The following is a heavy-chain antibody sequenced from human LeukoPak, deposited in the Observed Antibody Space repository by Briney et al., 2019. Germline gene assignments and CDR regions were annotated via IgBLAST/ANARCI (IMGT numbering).Heavy chain of an antibody. CDR2: INRGGGKN. D-gene: IGHD2-21*02. CDR3: ARVSSPYCGDACYFDAFDL. V-gene: IGHV3-7*03. J-gene: IGHJ3*01. Sequence: GGSLRLSCAASEFTFGSYWMTWVRQAPGKGLEWVSDINRGGGKNHFVDSVKGRFTSSRDNAKNFLYLQMNSLRAEDTAVYFCARVSSPYCGDACYFDAFDLWGQGTTVTVSS. CDR1: EFTFGSYW.